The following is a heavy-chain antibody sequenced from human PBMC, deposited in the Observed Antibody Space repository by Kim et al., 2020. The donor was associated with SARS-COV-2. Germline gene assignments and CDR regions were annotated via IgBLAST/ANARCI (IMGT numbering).Heavy chain of an antibody. Sequence: ASVKVSCKASGYTFTSSSIHWVRQAPGQGLEWMGKIHPNGGNTAYAQKFQGRVSMIRDTSTSTVHMELRSLGSEDTAVYYCVRRGGNDDGGRWGYWGQGTLVTVSS. CDR1: GYTFTSSS. CDR3: VRRGGNDDGGRWGY. J-gene: IGHJ4*02. CDR2: IHPNGGNT. D-gene: IGHD1-1*01. V-gene: IGHV1-46*01.